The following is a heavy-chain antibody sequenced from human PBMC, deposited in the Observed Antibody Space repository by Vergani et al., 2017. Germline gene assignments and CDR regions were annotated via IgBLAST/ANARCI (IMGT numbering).Heavy chain of an antibody. J-gene: IGHJ6*02. CDR3: ARLKYCSGGSCFLGSYYYYGMDV. CDR2: INHSGST. V-gene: IGHV4-34*01. Sequence: QVQLQQWGAGLLKPSETLSLTCAVYGGSFSGYYWSWIRQPPGKGLEWSGEINHSGSTNYNPSLKSRVTISVDTSKNQFSLKLSSVTAADTAVYYCARLKYCSGGSCFLGSYYYYGMDVWGQGTTVTVSS. CDR1: GGSFSGYY. D-gene: IGHD2-15*01.